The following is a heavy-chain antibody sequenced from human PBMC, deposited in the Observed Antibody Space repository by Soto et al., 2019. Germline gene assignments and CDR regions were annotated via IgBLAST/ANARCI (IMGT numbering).Heavy chain of an antibody. J-gene: IGHJ4*02. D-gene: IGHD5-12*01. CDR1: GGTFSSYA. Sequence: SSVKVSCKASGGTFSSYAISWVRQAPGQGLEWMGGIIPIFGRPNYAQRFRGRLTITADESTSTGYMELISLRSDDTAVYYCAREVSGYNFWGQGTQVTVSP. CDR3: AREVSGYNF. V-gene: IGHV1-69*13. CDR2: IIPIFGRP.